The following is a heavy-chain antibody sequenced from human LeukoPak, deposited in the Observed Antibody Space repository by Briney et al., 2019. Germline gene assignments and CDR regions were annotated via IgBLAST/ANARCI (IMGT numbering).Heavy chain of an antibody. D-gene: IGHD2-15*01. CDR3: ARDFPGGGNHNWFDS. CDR2: ISSSSSYI. V-gene: IGHV3-21*01. CDR1: GFTFSSYG. Sequence: KSGGSLRLSCADSGFTFSSYGMNWVRQAPGKGLEWVSSISSSSSYIYYAGSVKGRFTISRDNAKNSLYLQMNSLRAEDTAVYYCARDFPGGGNHNWFDSWGQGTLVTVSS. J-gene: IGHJ5*01.